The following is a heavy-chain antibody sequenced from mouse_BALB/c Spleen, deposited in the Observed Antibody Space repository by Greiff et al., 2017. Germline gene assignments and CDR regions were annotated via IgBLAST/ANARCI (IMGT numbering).Heavy chain of an antibody. D-gene: IGHD1-1*02. Sequence: EVQRVESGGGLVKPGGSLKLSCAASGFAFSSYDMSWVRQTPEKRLEWVAYISSGGGSTYYPDTVKGRFTISRDNAKNTLYLQMSSLKPEDTAMYYCARQRGGNRYFDYWGQGTTLTVSS. J-gene: IGHJ2*01. CDR3: ARQRGGNRYFDY. V-gene: IGHV5-12-1*01. CDR2: ISSGGGST. CDR1: GFAFSSYD.